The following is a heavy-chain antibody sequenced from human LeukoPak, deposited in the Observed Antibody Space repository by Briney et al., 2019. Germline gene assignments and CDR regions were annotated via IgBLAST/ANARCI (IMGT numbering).Heavy chain of an antibody. V-gene: IGHV3-23*01. D-gene: IGHD2-15*01. J-gene: IGHJ4*02. CDR2: ISDSGGST. CDR1: GFTFSSSA. CDR3: ARDATAHFDY. Sequence: GGSLRLSCAASGFTFSSSAMTWVRQAPGKGLEWVSGISDSGGSTFNADSVRGRFTISRDNAKNTLFLQMNSLRAEDTAVYYCARDATAHFDYWGQGTLVTVSS.